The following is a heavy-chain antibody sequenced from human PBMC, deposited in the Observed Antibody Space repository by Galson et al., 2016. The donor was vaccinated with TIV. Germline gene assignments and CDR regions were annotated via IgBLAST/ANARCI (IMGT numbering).Heavy chain of an antibody. V-gene: IGHV3-49*01. CDR2: IRSKAYDETT. J-gene: IGHJ3*01. CDR3: SRAMERCSSNRGYTPPYAFDV. CDR1: GFTFGDYA. Sequence: SLRLSCAASGFTFGDYAMSWFRQAPGKGLEWVGFIRSKAYDETTEYAASVKGRFTFSRDGSKSVAYLQMNSLKTEDTAVYFCSRAMERCSSNRGYTPPYAFDVWGQGTMVTVSS. D-gene: IGHD2-2*02.